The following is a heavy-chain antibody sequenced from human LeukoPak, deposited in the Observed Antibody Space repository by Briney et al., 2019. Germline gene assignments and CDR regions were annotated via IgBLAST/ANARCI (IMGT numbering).Heavy chain of an antibody. CDR3: ATYCSHTSCYTGGGFQH. J-gene: IGHJ1*01. CDR1: GGTFSSYA. V-gene: IGHV1-69*01. Sequence: ASVKVSCKASGGTFSSYAISWVRQAPGQGLEWMGGIIPIFGTANYAQKFQGRVTITADESMSTAYMELSSLRSEDTAVYYCATYCSHTSCYTGGGFQHRGQGTLVTVSS. D-gene: IGHD2-2*02. CDR2: IIPIFGTA.